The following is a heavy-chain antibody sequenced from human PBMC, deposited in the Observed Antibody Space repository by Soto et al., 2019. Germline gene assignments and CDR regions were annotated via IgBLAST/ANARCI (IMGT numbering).Heavy chain of an antibody. Sequence: GGSLRLSCGAPGVTFKDYGMHWVRQAPGKGLEWVAVISYDGKQTYYADSVKGRFTISKDKSKRTLFLQMDSLRVDDTAVYYCARDGWGSNWYFDLWGRGTLVTVS. CDR2: ISYDGKQT. V-gene: IGHV3-30*03. CDR1: GVTFKDYG. CDR3: ARDGWGSNWYFDL. J-gene: IGHJ2*01. D-gene: IGHD3-16*01.